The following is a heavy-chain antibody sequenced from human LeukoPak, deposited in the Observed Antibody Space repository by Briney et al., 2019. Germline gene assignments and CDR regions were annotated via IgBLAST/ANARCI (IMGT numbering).Heavy chain of an antibody. J-gene: IGHJ4*02. CDR2: IFGSGDKI. CDR3: AKDRTIVVVEFDY. D-gene: IGHD2-21*01. V-gene: IGHV3-23*01. Sequence: GGSLRLSCAASGFTFSNYAMSWVRQAPGKGLEWVSAIFGSGDKINYADSVRGRFTISRDNSKNTLYLQMNSLRAEDTAVYYCAKDRTIVVVEFDYWGQGTLVTVSS. CDR1: GFTFSNYA.